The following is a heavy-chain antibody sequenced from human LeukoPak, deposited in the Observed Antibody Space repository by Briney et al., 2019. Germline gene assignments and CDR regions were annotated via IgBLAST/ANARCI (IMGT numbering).Heavy chain of an antibody. CDR3: ARIVGQQRDS. CDR1: GDSASSDSAA. CDR2: TYYRSKWSN. J-gene: IGHJ4*02. D-gene: IGHD6-13*01. Sequence: SQTLSLTCAISGDSASSDSAAWNWIGQSPSRGLEWLGRTYYRSKWSNDYALSVKGRITINPDTAKNQFSLQLKYVTPEDTAVYYCARIVGQQRDSWGQGTLVTVSS. V-gene: IGHV6-1*01.